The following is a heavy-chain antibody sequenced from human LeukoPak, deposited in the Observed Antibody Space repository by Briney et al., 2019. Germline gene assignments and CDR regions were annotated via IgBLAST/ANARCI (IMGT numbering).Heavy chain of an antibody. CDR2: IYPGDSDS. D-gene: IGHD1-26*01. J-gene: IGHJ4*02. CDR3: ARQGSGSFSDFDY. CDR1: GYNFINYW. Sequence: GESLKISCKASGYNFINYWIGWVRQMPGKGLEWMATIYPGDSDSKYSPSFQGQVTISADKSISTAYLQWSSLKASDTAMYYCARQGSGSFSDFDYWGQGTLVTVSS. V-gene: IGHV5-51*01.